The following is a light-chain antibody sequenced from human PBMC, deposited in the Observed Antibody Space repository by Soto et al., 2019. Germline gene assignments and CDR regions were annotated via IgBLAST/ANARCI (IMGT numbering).Light chain of an antibody. V-gene: IGKV3-15*01. CDR1: QSVSSN. Sequence: EIVMTQSPVTLSVSPGERATLSCRASQSVSSNLAWYQQNPGQAPRLLIYGASTRATGIPARFSGSGSGTEFTLSISSLQSEDFAVYYCQQYNNWPQTFGQGTKLQIK. CDR2: GAS. J-gene: IGKJ2*01. CDR3: QQYNNWPQT.